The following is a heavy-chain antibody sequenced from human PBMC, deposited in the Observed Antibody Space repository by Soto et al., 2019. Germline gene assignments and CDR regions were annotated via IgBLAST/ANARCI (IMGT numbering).Heavy chain of an antibody. D-gene: IGHD3-22*01. Sequence: QVQLVQSGAEVKKPGASVKVSCKASGYIFIRYTMHWVRQAPGQRLEWMGWINAGNGNTKYSQKFQGRVTITRDTSASTAYMELSSLRSEDTAVYYWASSYYDSSGWDYWGQGTLVTVSS. J-gene: IGHJ4*02. CDR3: ASSYYDSSGWDY. CDR2: INAGNGNT. V-gene: IGHV1-3*01. CDR1: GYIFIRYT.